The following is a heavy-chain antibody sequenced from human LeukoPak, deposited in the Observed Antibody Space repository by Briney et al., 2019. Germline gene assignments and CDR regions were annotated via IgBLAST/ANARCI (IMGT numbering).Heavy chain of an antibody. V-gene: IGHV4-59*01. J-gene: IGHJ4*02. CDR2: IYYSGST. Sequence: SETLSLTCTVSGGSISSYYWSWIRQPPGKGLEWMGYIYYSGSTNYNPSLKSRVTISVDTSKNQFSLKLSSVTAADTAVYYCARDHYSGSYFDYWGQGTLVTVSS. CDR3: ARDHYSGSYFDY. D-gene: IGHD1-26*01. CDR1: GGSISSYY.